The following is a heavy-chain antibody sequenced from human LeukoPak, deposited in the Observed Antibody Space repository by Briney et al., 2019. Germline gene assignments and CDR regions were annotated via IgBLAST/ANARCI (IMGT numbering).Heavy chain of an antibody. CDR3: AREPPPPYYDILTGALPFDY. CDR1: GASIVGHY. D-gene: IGHD3-9*01. J-gene: IGHJ4*02. CDR2: IHSSGTT. Sequence: SETLSLTCIVSGASIVGHYWSWIRQPPGKGLEWIGYIHSSGTTNYNPSLQSRVTISTDMSENQFSLKLSSVTAADTAVYYCAREPPPPYYDILTGALPFDYWGQGTLVTVSS. V-gene: IGHV4-59*11.